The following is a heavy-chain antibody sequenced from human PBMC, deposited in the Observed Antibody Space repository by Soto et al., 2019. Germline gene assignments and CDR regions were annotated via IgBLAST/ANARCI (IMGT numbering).Heavy chain of an antibody. J-gene: IGHJ5*02. CDR2: INPSGGST. Sequence: QVQLVQSGAEVKKPGASVKVSCKASGYTFTSYYMHWVRQAPGQGLEWMGIINPSGGSTSYAQKFQGRVTMTRDTSTSTVYMELSSLRSEDTAVYYCARDFLPMIVVSNWFDPWGQGTLVTVSS. D-gene: IGHD3-22*01. CDR3: ARDFLPMIVVSNWFDP. CDR1: GYTFTSYY. V-gene: IGHV1-46*01.